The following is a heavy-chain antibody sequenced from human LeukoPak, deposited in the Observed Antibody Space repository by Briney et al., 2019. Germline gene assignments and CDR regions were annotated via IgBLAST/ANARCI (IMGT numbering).Heavy chain of an antibody. J-gene: IGHJ4*02. V-gene: IGHV3-30*04. CDR2: ISYDGSDK. Sequence: GGSVRLSCAASGFTCCSYAMHWLRQAPGKGLEGWAVISYDGSDKYYADSVKGRFTISRDNSENTLYLQMTSQRAEDTAVYSCARDGLYGGSSGWYGGLDCWGQGTLVTVSS. CDR3: ARDGLYGGSSGWYGGLDC. CDR1: GFTCCSYA. D-gene: IGHD6-19*01.